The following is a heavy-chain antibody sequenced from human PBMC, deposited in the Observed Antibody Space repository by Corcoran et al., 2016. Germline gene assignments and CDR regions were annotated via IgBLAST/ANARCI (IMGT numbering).Heavy chain of an antibody. CDR3: AKDGVGATQTPKYFDY. J-gene: IGHJ4*02. CDR1: GFTFDDYT. Sequence: EVQLVESGGVVVQPGGSLRLSCAASGFTFDDYTMHWVSQAPGKGLEWVSLISWDGGSTYYADSVKGRCTISRDNSKNSLYLQMNSLRTEDTALYYCAKDGVGATQTPKYFDYCGQGTLVTVSS. D-gene: IGHD1-26*01. V-gene: IGHV3-43*01. CDR2: ISWDGGST.